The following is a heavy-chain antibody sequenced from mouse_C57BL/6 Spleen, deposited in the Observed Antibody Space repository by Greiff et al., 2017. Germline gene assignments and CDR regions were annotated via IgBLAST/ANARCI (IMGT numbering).Heavy chain of an antibody. CDR2: IYPGDGDT. D-gene: IGHD1-1*01. V-gene: IGHV1-82*01. J-gene: IGHJ4*01. CDR1: GYAFSSSW. Sequence: QVQLKESGPELVKPGASVKISCKASGYAFSSSWMNWVKQRPGKGLEGIGRIYPGDGDTNYNGKFKGKATLTADKSSSTAYMQLSSLTSEDSAVYFCARSHGSSTYYAMDYWGQGTSVTVSS. CDR3: ARSHGSSTYYAMDY.